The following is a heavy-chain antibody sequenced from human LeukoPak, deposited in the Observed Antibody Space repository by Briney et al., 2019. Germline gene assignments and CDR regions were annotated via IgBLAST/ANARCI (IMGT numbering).Heavy chain of an antibody. J-gene: IGHJ4*02. Sequence: GGSLRLSCEASGFTFSSYAMSWVRQAPGKGLEWVSAISGSGGSTYYADSVKGRFTISRDNSKNTLYLQMNSLRAEDTAVYYCAKEASSRGYSYGYIDYWGQGTLVTVSS. CDR3: AKEASSRGYSYGYIDY. V-gene: IGHV3-23*01. CDR2: ISGSGGST. CDR1: GFTFSSYA. D-gene: IGHD5-18*01.